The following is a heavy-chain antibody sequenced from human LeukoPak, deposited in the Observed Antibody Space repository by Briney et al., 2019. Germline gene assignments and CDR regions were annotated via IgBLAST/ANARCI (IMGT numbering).Heavy chain of an antibody. Sequence: SEALSLTCAVYGGSFSGYYWSWIRQPPGKGLEWIGEINHSGSTNYNPSLKSRVTISVDTSKNQFSLKLSSVTAADTAVYYCARSSGTGTFSYWGQGTLVTVSS. CDR1: GGSFSGYY. CDR3: ARSSGTGTFSY. J-gene: IGHJ4*02. V-gene: IGHV4-34*01. CDR2: INHSGST. D-gene: IGHD6-25*01.